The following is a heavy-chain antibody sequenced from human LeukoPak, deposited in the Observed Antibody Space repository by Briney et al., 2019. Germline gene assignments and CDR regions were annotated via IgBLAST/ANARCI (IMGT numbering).Heavy chain of an antibody. V-gene: IGHV3-48*01. CDR3: ASGDSSGYYSAFDH. CDR2: ISTSSSTI. D-gene: IGHD3-22*01. Sequence: GGSLRLSCAASGFTFSSYSMNWVRQAPGKGLEWVSYISTSSSTIYYADSVKGRFTISRDNAKNSLYLQMNSLRAEDTAVYYCASGDSSGYYSAFDHWGQGTLVTVSS. J-gene: IGHJ4*02. CDR1: GFTFSSYS.